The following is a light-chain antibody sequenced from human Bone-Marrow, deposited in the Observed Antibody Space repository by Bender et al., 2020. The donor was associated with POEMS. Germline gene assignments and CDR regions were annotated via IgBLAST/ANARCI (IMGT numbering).Light chain of an antibody. CDR1: SSNIGNNY. CDR3: CSYAGRYTSWI. J-gene: IGLJ1*01. CDR2: RND. V-gene: IGLV1-47*01. Sequence: QSVLTQPPSVSGTPGQRVTISCSGSSSNIGNNYVYWYQQVPGTAPKLLIHRNDLRPSGVPDRFSGSKSGTSASLAITGLQAEDEGDYYCCSYAGRYTSWIFGPGTKVTIL.